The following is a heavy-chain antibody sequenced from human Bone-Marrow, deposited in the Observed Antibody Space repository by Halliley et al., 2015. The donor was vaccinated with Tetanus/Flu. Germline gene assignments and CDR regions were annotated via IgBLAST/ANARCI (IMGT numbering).Heavy chain of an antibody. J-gene: IGHJ3*02. V-gene: IGHV1-69*17. D-gene: IGHD3-22*01. CDR2: PMFGLT. CDR3: ARVHTLYQPDSSGSFALDI. Sequence: PMFGLTNYPQKFQGRVTLTADKSTNTAYMELSRLTSEDPAVYYCARVHTLYQPDSSGSFALDIWGQGTRVTVSS.